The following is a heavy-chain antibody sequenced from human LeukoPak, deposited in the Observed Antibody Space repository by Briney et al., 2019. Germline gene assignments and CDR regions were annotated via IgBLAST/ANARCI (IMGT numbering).Heavy chain of an antibody. CDR2: ISGSSSYT. CDR1: GFTFSDYY. V-gene: IGHV3-11*06. Sequence: GGSLRLSCAASGFTFSDYYMSWVRQAPGKGLEWVSYISGSSSYTNYADSVKGRFTISTDNAENSLFLQMNSLRAEDAAVYYCASSSSGYETYWGQGTLVTVSS. J-gene: IGHJ4*02. D-gene: IGHD5-12*01. CDR3: ASSSSGYETY.